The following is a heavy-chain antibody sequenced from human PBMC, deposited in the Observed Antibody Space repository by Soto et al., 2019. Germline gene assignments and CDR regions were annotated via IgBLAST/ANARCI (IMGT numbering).Heavy chain of an antibody. CDR3: AXDXGARIPGYWFDP. CDR2: INAGNGNT. Sequence: QVQLVQSGAEVKKPGASVKVSCKASGYTFTNYAMHWVRQAPGQRLEWMGWINAGNGNTKYSQKFQGRVTITRDTXXSTAXMXLXXLXSXXXAVYYCAXDXGARIPGYWFDPWGQGTLVTVSS. D-gene: IGHD2-15*01. J-gene: IGHJ5*02. V-gene: IGHV1-3*01. CDR1: GYTFTNYA.